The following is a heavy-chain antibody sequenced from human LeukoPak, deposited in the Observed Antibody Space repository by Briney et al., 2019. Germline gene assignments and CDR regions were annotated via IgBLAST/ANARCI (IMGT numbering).Heavy chain of an antibody. CDR1: GFTFSNYV. J-gene: IGHJ4*02. Sequence: PGGSLRLSCAASGFTFSNYVMNWVRQAPRKGLEWVSAISGSGGNTYYPDSVKGRFTISRDNSKNTLFLQMNGLRAEDTAVYYCAREARQGYWGQGTLVTVSS. CDR3: AREARQGY. CDR2: ISGSGGNT. V-gene: IGHV3-23*01.